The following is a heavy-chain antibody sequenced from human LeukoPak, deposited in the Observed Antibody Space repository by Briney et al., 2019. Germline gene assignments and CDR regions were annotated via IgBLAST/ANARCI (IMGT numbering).Heavy chain of an antibody. Sequence: GGSLRLSCAASGFTFSSYWMHWVRQAPGKGLVWVSRINSDGSSTIYADSVKGRFTISRDNAKNTLYLQMNSLRAEDTAVYYCARGDFSSGWYPDHDAFDIWGQGTMVTVSS. J-gene: IGHJ3*02. CDR1: GFTFSSYW. D-gene: IGHD6-19*01. V-gene: IGHV3-74*01. CDR2: INSDGSST. CDR3: ARGDFSSGWYPDHDAFDI.